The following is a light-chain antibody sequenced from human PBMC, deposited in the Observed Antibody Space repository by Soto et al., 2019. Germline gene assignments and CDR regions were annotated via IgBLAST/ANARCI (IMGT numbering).Light chain of an antibody. CDR2: ATS. J-gene: IGKJ2*01. CDR1: QSIITNY. V-gene: IGKV3-20*01. CDR3: QQYDDSARYK. Sequence: EIVLTQSPGTLSLSPGERATLSCRASQSIITNYLAWYRQKPGQAPRLLIYATSSRAPGIPDRFSGSGSGTDFTLTISRLEPEDFAVYYCQQYDDSARYKFGQGTNLDIK.